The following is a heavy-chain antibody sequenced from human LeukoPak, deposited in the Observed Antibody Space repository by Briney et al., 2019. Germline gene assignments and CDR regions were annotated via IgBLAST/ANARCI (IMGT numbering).Heavy chain of an antibody. CDR3: ARAPGTTGFDY. J-gene: IGHJ4*02. CDR2: IIPIFGTA. Sequence: ASVKVSFKSSGGTFSSYAISWVRQAPGQGLEWMGRIIPIFGTANYAQKFQGRVTITADKSTSTAYMELSSLRSEDTAVYYCARAPGTTGFDYWGQGALVTVSS. D-gene: IGHD1-1*01. CDR1: GGTFSSYA. V-gene: IGHV1-69*06.